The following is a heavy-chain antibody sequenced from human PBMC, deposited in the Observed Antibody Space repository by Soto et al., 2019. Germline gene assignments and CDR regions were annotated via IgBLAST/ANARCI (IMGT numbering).Heavy chain of an antibody. Sequence: GGSLRLSCAASGFTFSSYSMNWVRQAPGKGLEWVSSISSSSSYIYYADSVKGRFTISRDNAKNSLYLQMNSLRAEDTAVYYCARAILGYCSGGSCYFDYWGQGTLVTVSS. CDR1: GFTFSSYS. D-gene: IGHD2-15*01. CDR2: ISSSSSYI. V-gene: IGHV3-21*01. CDR3: ARAILGYCSGGSCYFDY. J-gene: IGHJ4*02.